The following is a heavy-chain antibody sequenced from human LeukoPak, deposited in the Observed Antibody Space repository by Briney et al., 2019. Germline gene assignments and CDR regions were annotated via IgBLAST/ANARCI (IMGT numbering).Heavy chain of an antibody. CDR3: ARAGSGRSPDWFDP. Sequence: ASVKVSCKASGGTFSSYAISWVRQAPGQGLKWMGWINPNSGGTNYAQKFQGRVTMTRDTSINTAYMELSRLRSDDTAVYYCARAGSGRSPDWFDPWGQGTLVTVSS. D-gene: IGHD1-26*01. J-gene: IGHJ5*02. CDR2: INPNSGGT. CDR1: GGTFSSYA. V-gene: IGHV1-2*02.